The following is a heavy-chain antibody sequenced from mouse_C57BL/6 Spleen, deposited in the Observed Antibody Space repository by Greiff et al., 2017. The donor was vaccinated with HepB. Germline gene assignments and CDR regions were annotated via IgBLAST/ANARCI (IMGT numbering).Heavy chain of an antibody. D-gene: IGHD1-1*01. CDR1: GFTFSSYA. V-gene: IGHV5-4*01. CDR2: ISDGGSYT. J-gene: IGHJ1*03. Sequence: EVNVVESGGGLVKPGGSLKLSCAASGFTFSSYAMSWVRQTPEKRLEWVATISDGGSYTYYPDNVKGRFTISRDNAKNNLYLQMSHLKSEDTAMYYCARDHYGSRDWYFDVWGTGTTVTVSS. CDR3: ARDHYGSRDWYFDV.